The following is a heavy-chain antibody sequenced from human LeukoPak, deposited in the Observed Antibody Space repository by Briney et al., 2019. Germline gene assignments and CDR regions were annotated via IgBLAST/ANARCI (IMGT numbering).Heavy chain of an antibody. CDR2: IIPIFGTA. CDR3: ARGSHDFWSGSPTTLNDF. CDR1: GGTFSSYA. D-gene: IGHD3-3*01. Sequence: SVKVSCKASGGTFSSYAISWVRQAPGQGLEWMGGIIPIFGTANYAQKFQGRVTITADESTSTAYMELSSLRSEDTAVYYCARGSHDFWSGSPTTLNDFWGQGTLVTVSS. V-gene: IGHV1-69*13. J-gene: IGHJ4*02.